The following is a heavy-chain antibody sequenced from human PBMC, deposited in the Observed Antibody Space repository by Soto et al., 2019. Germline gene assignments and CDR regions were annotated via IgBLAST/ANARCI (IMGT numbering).Heavy chain of an antibody. V-gene: IGHV1-69*06. CDR3: ARDRSGYYVPPFDY. CDR1: GGTFSSYA. D-gene: IGHD3-22*01. CDR2: IIPIFGTA. J-gene: IGHJ4*02. Sequence: SVKVSCKASGGTFSSYAISWVRQAPGQGLEWMGGIIPIFGTANYAQKFQGRVTITADKSTSTAYMELSSLRSEDTAVDYCARDRSGYYVPPFDYWGQGTLVNAPQ.